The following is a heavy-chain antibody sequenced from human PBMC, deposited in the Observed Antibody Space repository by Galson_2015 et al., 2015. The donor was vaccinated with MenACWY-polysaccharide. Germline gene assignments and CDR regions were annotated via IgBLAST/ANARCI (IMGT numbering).Heavy chain of an antibody. V-gene: IGHV1-8*01. D-gene: IGHD3-22*01. CDR2: MNPNSGNT. CDR1: GYSFPSYD. Sequence: SVKVSCKASGYSFPSYDINCVRQTTGQGLEWMGWMNPNSGNTGYAQKFQGRVTMTRNTSISIAYMELSSLRSEDTAVYYCARGGKYYYDSSGYLNWFDPWGQGTLVTVSS. CDR3: ARGGKYYYDSSGYLNWFDP. J-gene: IGHJ5*02.